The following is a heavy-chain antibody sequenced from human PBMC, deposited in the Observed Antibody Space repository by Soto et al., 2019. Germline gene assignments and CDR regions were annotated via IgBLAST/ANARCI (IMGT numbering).Heavy chain of an antibody. Sequence: SETLSLTCAVYGGSFSGYYWSWIRQPPGKGLEWIGEINHSGSTNYNPSLKSRVTISVDTSKNQFSLKLSSVTAADTAVYYCAREGWTRIAARPTAHYYYGMDVWGQGITVTVSS. J-gene: IGHJ6*02. V-gene: IGHV4-34*01. CDR1: GGSFSGYY. CDR2: INHSGST. CDR3: AREGWTRIAARPTAHYYYGMDV. D-gene: IGHD6-6*01.